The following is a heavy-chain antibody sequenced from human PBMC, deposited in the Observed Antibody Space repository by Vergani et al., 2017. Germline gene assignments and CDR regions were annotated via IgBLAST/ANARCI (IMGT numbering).Heavy chain of an antibody. CDR3: AGSTTGTTYYYYYYMDV. CDR2: IYHSGST. J-gene: IGHJ6*03. V-gene: IGHV4-38-2*01. Sequence: QVQLQESGPGLVKPSETLSLTCAVSGYSISSGYYWGWIRQPPGKGLEWIGSIYHSGSTYYNPSLKSRVTISVDTSKNQFSLKLSSVTAADTAVYYCAGSTTGTTYYYYYYMDVWGKGTTVTVSS. CDR1: GYSISSGYY. D-gene: IGHD1-1*01.